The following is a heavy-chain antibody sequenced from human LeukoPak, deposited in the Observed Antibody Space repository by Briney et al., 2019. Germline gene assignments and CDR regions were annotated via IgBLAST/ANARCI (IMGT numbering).Heavy chain of an antibody. CDR2: ISGSGDST. CDR3: GVDIVVVPGAPNWFDP. Sequence: GGSLRLSCAASGFTINSYAMSWVRQAPGKGLEWVSAISGSGDSTYYADSVKGRFTISRDNSKNTLYLQMNSLRDEDTAVYYCGVDIVVVPGAPNWFDPWGQGTLVTVSS. J-gene: IGHJ5*02. D-gene: IGHD2-2*01. CDR1: GFTINSYA. V-gene: IGHV3-23*01.